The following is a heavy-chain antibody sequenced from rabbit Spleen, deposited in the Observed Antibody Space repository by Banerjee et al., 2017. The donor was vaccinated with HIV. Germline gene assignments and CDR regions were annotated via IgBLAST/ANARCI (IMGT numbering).Heavy chain of an antibody. CDR1: GFTFSGYW. D-gene: IGHD8-1*01. CDR3: ARHGNGDVGTSFSTYGMDL. Sequence: QSLEESGGGLVQPEGSLTLTCKASGFTFSGYWMCWVRQAPGKGLEWIACIDGSSSGMTYYARWAKGRFPISKPSSTTVTLKMTSLTAADTATYFCARHGNGDVGTSFSTYGMDLWGQGTLVTVS. V-gene: IGHV1S40*01. J-gene: IGHJ6*01. CDR2: IDGSSSGMT.